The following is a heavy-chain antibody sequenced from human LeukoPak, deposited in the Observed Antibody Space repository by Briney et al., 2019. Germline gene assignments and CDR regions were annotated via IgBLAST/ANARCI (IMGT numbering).Heavy chain of an antibody. J-gene: IGHJ4*02. CDR2: FYYSVST. V-gene: IGHV4-39*01. CDR3: ARASYSYDINGWVPFDY. D-gene: IGHD3-22*01. CDR1: GGSISSSHYY. Sequence: SETLSLTCTVSGGSISSSHYYWGWIRQPPGKGLEWIGSFYYSVSTYNNPSLKSRVTISVDTSKNQFSLKLSSVTAADTAVYYCARASYSYDINGWVPFDYWGQGTLVTVSS.